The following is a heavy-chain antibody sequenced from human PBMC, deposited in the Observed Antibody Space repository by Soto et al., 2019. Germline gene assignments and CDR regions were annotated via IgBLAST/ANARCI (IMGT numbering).Heavy chain of an antibody. CDR2: ISSSSSTI. J-gene: IGHJ6*02. CDR3: ARGSTVTTFYYYYYGMDV. Sequence: PGGSLRLSCAASGFTFSSYSMNWVRQAPGKGLEWVSYISSSSSTIYYADSVKGRFTISRDNAKNSLYLQMNSLRDEDTAVYYCARGSTVTTFYYYYYGMDVWGQGTTVTVSS. D-gene: IGHD4-17*01. CDR1: GFTFSSYS. V-gene: IGHV3-48*02.